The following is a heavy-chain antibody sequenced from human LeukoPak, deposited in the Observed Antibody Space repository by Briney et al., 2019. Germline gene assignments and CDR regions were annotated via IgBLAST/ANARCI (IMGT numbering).Heavy chain of an antibody. CDR2: MNPNSGNT. V-gene: IGHV1-8*03. CDR1: GYTFTSYD. Sequence: ASVKVSCKASGYTFTSYDISWVRQATGQGLEWMGWMNPNSGNTGYAQKFQGRVTITRNTSISTAYMELSSLRSEDTAVYYCARVSRRITIFGVVISRWFDPWGQGTLVTVSS. CDR3: ARVSRRITIFGVVISRWFDP. D-gene: IGHD3-3*01. J-gene: IGHJ5*02.